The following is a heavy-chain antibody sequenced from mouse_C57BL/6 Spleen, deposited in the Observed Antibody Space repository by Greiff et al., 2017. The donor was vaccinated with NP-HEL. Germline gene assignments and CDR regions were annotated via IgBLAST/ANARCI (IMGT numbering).Heavy chain of an antibody. CDR2: ISSGGSYT. J-gene: IGHJ3*01. CDR1: GFTFSSYG. V-gene: IGHV5-6*01. CDR3: ARHEEHSSGSAWFAY. D-gene: IGHD3-2*02. Sequence: EVKLMESGGDLVKPGGSLKLSCAASGFTFSSYGMSWVRQTPDKRLEWVATISSGGSYTYYPDSVKGRFTISRDNAKNTLYLQMSSLKSEDTAMYYCARHEEHSSGSAWFAYWGQGTLVTVSA.